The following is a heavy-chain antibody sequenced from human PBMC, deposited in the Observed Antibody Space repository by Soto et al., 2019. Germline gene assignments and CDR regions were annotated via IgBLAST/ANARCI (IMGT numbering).Heavy chain of an antibody. CDR2: ISSSSSTI. J-gene: IGHJ3*02. D-gene: IGHD3-3*01. CDR1: GFTFSSYS. V-gene: IGHV3-48*04. CDR3: AREGYFFWSGYTKVAFDI. Sequence: GGSLRLSCAASGFTFSSYSMNWVRQAPGKGLEWVSYISSSSSTIYYADAVKGRFTISRDNAKNTLYLQMKRLRAEDKAVYYCAREGYFFWSGYTKVAFDIWCQGIMVSVS.